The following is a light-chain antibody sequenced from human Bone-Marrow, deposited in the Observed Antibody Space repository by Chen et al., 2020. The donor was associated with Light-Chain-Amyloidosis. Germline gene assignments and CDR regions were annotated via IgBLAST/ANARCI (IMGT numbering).Light chain of an antibody. J-gene: IGLJ1*01. Sequence: QSALTQPVSVSGSPGQLITISCTGTSSDVGGDNHVSWYQQHPDKAPKLMIYEVTNRPSWVPDRFSGSKSDNTASLTISGLQTEGEADYFCSSYTITNTLVFGSGTRVTVL. CDR2: EVT. CDR1: SSDVGGDNH. V-gene: IGLV2-14*01. CDR3: SSYTITNTLV.